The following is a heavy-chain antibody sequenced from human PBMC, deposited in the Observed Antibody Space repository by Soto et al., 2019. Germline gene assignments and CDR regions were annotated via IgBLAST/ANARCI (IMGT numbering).Heavy chain of an antibody. CDR2: IAQDGSEK. CDR3: AREDHSTYNY. J-gene: IGHJ4*02. Sequence: GRSLRLSWAASGLTFSSYGISWVRQAQGKELEWVANIAQDGSEKYYVDSVKGRFTISRDNAKNSLYLQVNSLRAEDTAVYYCAREDHSTYNYWGQGTLVTVSS. D-gene: IGHD4-4*01. CDR1: GLTFSSYG. V-gene: IGHV3-7*04.